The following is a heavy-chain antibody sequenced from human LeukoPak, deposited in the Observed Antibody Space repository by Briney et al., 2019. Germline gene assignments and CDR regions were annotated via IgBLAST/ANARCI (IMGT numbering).Heavy chain of an antibody. CDR2: IYTSGST. J-gene: IGHJ4*02. D-gene: IGHD2/OR15-2a*01. CDR3: ARALDYLGFDY. V-gene: IGHV4-61*02. CDR1: GGSISSGSYY. Sequence: SQTLSLTCTVSGGSISSGSYYWSWIRQPAGKGLEWIGRIYTSGSTNYNPSLKSRVTISVDTSKNQFTLKLSSVTAADTAVYYCARALDYLGFDYWGQGTLVTVSS.